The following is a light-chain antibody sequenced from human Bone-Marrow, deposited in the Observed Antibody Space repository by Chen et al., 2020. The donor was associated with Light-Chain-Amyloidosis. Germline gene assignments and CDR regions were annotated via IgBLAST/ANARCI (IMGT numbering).Light chain of an antibody. V-gene: IGLV2-14*01. Sequence: QSALTQPASGSGSPGQSITISCPGTSSDVGGDNHVSWYQQHPDKAPNLMIYEVTNRPSWVPDRFSGSKSDNTASLTISGLQTEDEADYFCSSYTITNTLVFGSGTRVTVL. CDR1: SSDVGGDNH. CDR3: SSYTITNTLV. J-gene: IGLJ1*01. CDR2: EVT.